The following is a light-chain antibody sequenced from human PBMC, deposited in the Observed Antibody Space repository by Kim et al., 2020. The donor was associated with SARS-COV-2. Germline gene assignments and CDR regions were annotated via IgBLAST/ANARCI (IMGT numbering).Light chain of an antibody. Sequence: ATINCKSSQSVLSSSNNRNYLTWYQQKPGQPPKLLIYGASTRESGVPDRFSGSGSGTDFTLTISSLQAEDVAVYYCQHYYTTPHTFGQGTKVDIK. CDR3: QHYYTTPHT. CDR1: QSVLSSSNNRNY. V-gene: IGKV4-1*01. J-gene: IGKJ1*01. CDR2: GAS.